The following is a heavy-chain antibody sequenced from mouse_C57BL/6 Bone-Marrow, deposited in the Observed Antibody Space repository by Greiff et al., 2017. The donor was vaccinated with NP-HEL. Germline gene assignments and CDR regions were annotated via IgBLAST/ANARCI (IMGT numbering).Heavy chain of an antibody. Sequence: VQLQQSGPELVKPGASVKMSCKASGYTFTDYNMHWVKQSHGKSLEWIGYINPNNGGTSYIQKFKGKATLTVNKSSSTAYMELRSLTSEDSAVYYCALITTVVGFDYWGQGTTLTVSS. CDR1: GYTFTDYN. CDR3: ALITTVVGFDY. V-gene: IGHV1-22*01. J-gene: IGHJ2*01. D-gene: IGHD1-1*01. CDR2: INPNNGGT.